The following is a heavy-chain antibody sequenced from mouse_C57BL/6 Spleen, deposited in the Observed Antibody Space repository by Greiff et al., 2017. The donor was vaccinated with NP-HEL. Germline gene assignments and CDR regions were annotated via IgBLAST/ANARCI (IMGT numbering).Heavy chain of an antibody. J-gene: IGHJ4*01. Sequence: EVQGVESGPGLAKPSQTLSLTCSVTGYSITSDYWNWIRKFPGNKLEYMGYISYSGSTYYNPSLKSRISITRDTSKNQYYLQLNSVTTEDTATYYCARCQSLPGYHGSSPYAMDYWGQGTSVTVSS. CDR2: ISYSGST. V-gene: IGHV3-8*01. CDR3: ARCQSLPGYHGSSPYAMDY. CDR1: GYSITSDY. D-gene: IGHD1-1*01.